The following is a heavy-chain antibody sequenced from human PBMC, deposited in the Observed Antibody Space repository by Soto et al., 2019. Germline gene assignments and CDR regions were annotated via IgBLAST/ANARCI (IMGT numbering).Heavy chain of an antibody. V-gene: IGHV1-69*13. J-gene: IGHJ4*02. Sequence: SVKVSCKASGGTFSSYAISWVRQAPGQGLEWMGGIIPIFGTSNYAQKFQGRVTITADESTSTAYMELSSLRSEDTAVYYCASPSYYDILTGSLDYWGPGTLVTASS. D-gene: IGHD3-9*01. CDR1: GGTFSSYA. CDR3: ASPSYYDILTGSLDY. CDR2: IIPIFGTS.